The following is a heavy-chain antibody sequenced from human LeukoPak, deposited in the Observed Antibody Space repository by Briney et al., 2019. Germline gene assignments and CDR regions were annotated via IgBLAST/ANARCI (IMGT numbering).Heavy chain of an antibody. V-gene: IGHV3-53*01. Sequence: GGSLRLSCATSGFFVSGNYMNWLRQTPGKGLEWVSTIYSSGGTYYADSVKGRFTISRHNLKNTVYLQMNSLRAEDTAVYYCARSSRELGGYAPWELMPPFDYWGQGTLVTVSS. J-gene: IGHJ4*02. CDR1: GFFVSGNY. D-gene: IGHD1-7*01. CDR2: IYSSGGT. CDR3: ARSSRELGGYAPWELMPPFDY.